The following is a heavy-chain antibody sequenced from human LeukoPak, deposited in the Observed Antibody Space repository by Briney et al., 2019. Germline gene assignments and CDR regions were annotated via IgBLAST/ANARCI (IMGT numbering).Heavy chain of an antibody. D-gene: IGHD3-3*01. CDR2: IYYSGST. V-gene: IGHV4-39*07. CDR3: ARGFTIFGVVYYFDY. Sequence: SETLSLTCSVSGGSISSSSYYWGWIRQPPGKGLEWIGSIYYSGSTYYNPSLKSRVTISVDTSKNQFSLKLSSVTAADTAVYYCARGFTIFGVVYYFDYWGQGTLVTVSS. CDR1: GGSISSSSYY. J-gene: IGHJ4*02.